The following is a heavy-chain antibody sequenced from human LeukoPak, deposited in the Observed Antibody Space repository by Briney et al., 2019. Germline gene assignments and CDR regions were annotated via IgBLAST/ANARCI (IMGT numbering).Heavy chain of an antibody. J-gene: IGHJ3*02. CDR1: GFTYSHYA. D-gene: IGHD3-3*01. V-gene: IGHV3-33*01. Sequence: PGGSLRLSCAASGFTYSHYAMHWVRQAPGKGLDGVAVIWYDGNIKYYADTVKGRFTLSRDNFKNTLYVQMNSLRVEDTGVSYCARESSAHVFDIWGQGTMVTVSS. CDR3: ARESSAHVFDI. CDR2: IWYDGNIK.